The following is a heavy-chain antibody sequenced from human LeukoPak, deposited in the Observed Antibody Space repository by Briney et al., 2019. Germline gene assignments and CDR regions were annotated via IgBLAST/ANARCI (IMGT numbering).Heavy chain of an antibody. CDR3: TLLARPHKTPHYFDY. Sequence: GGSLRLSCAASGFTFSNAWMSWVRQAPGKGLEWVGRIKSKTDGGTTDYAAPVKGRFTISRDDSKNTLYLQMNSLKTEDTAVYYCTLLARPHKTPHYFDYWGQGTLVTVSS. J-gene: IGHJ4*02. CDR1: GFTFSNAW. CDR2: IKSKTDGGTT. V-gene: IGHV3-15*01. D-gene: IGHD1-26*01.